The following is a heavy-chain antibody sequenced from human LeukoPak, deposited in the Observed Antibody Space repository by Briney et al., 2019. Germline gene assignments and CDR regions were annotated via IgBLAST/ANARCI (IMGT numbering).Heavy chain of an antibody. CDR3: ARRPTTVREGGLGY. J-gene: IGHJ4*02. Sequence: SETLSLTCAVYGGSFSGYYWSWIRQPPGKGLEWIGEINHSGSTNYNPSLKSRVTISVDTSKNQFSLKLSSVTAADTAVYYCARRPTTVREGGLGYWGQGTLVTVSS. V-gene: IGHV4-34*01. D-gene: IGHD4-17*01. CDR1: GGSFSGYY. CDR2: INHSGST.